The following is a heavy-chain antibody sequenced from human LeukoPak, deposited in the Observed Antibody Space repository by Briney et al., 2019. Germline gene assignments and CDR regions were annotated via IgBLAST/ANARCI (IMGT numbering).Heavy chain of an antibody. V-gene: IGHV3-21*04. CDR3: AKVLMVYATADY. CDR2: ISSSSSYI. CDR1: GFTFSSYS. J-gene: IGHJ4*02. Sequence: SGGSLRLSCAASGFTFSSYSMNWVRQAPGKGLEWVSSISSSSSYIYYADSVKGRFTISRDNAKNSLYLQMNSLRAEDTAVYYCAKVLMVYATADYWGQGTLVTVSS. D-gene: IGHD2-8*02.